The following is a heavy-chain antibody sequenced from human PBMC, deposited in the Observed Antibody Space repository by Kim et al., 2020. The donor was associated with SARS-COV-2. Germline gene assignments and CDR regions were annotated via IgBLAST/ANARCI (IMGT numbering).Heavy chain of an antibody. J-gene: IGHJ6*02. CDR2: IKQDGSEK. CDR3: ARDGIAAAGAYYYYGMDV. D-gene: IGHD6-13*01. Sequence: GGSLRLSCAASGFTFSSYWMSCVRQAPGKGLEWVANIKQDGSEKYYVDSVKGRFTISRDNAKNSLYLQMNSLRAEDTAVYYCARDGIAAAGAYYYYGMDVWGQGTTVTVSS. V-gene: IGHV3-7*01. CDR1: GFTFSSYW.